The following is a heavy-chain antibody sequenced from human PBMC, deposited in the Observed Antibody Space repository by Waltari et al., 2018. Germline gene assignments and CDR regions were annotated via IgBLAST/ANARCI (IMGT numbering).Heavy chain of an antibody. CDR3: ARDNNYKIDY. CDR1: GFTFSSFW. J-gene: IGHJ4*02. D-gene: IGHD4-4*01. V-gene: IGHV3-74*01. Sequence: EVQLVESGGGLVQPGGSLRLSCAASGFTFSSFWMYWVRQAPWKGLVSGPRSNVNEKTTGYAEPVKGRFTISRDNAKNTRYLQSNSLRAEDTAVYYCARDNNYKIDYWGQGTLVTVSS. CDR2: SNVNEKTT.